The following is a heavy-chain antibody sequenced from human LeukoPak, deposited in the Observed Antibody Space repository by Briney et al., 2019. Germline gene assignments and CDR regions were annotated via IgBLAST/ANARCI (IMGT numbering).Heavy chain of an antibody. CDR1: GFTFSSYA. Sequence: PGGSLRLSCAASGFTFSSYAMHWVRQAPGKGLEWVAVISYDGSNKYYADSVKGRFTISRDNSKNTLHLQMNSLRAEDTAVYYCARDSSTGAFDIWGQGTMVTVSS. CDR2: ISYDGSNK. D-gene: IGHD1-14*01. CDR3: ARDSSTGAFDI. V-gene: IGHV3-30*04. J-gene: IGHJ3*02.